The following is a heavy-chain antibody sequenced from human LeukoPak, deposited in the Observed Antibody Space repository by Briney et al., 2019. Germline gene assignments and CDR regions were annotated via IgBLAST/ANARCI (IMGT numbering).Heavy chain of an antibody. CDR2: IYYSGST. V-gene: IGHV4-59*01. J-gene: IGHJ3*02. CDR3: ARTPELGLDAFDI. D-gene: IGHD7-27*01. CDR1: GGSISSYY. Sequence: PSETLPLTCTVSGGSISSYYWSWIRQPPGKGLEWIGYIYYSGSTNYNPSLKSRVTISVDTSKNQFSLKLSSVTAADTAVYYCARTPELGLDAFDIWGQGTMVTVSS.